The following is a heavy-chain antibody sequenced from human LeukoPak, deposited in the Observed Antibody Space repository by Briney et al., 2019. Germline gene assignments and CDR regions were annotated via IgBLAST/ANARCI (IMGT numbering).Heavy chain of an antibody. V-gene: IGHV4-30-4*07. CDR2: IYYSGST. Sequence: KPSETLSLTCAVSGGSISSGGYSWSWIRQPPGKGLEWIGYIYYSGSTYYNSSLKSRVTISVDTSKNQFSLKLSSVTAADTAVYYCARPKYYSDAFDIWGQGTMVTVSS. CDR3: ARPKYYSDAFDI. J-gene: IGHJ3*02. CDR1: GGSISSGGYS. D-gene: IGHD3-10*01.